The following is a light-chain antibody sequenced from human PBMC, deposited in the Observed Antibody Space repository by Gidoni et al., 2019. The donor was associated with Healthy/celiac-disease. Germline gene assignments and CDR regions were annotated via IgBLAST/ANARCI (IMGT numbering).Light chain of an antibody. V-gene: IGKV3-20*01. J-gene: IGKJ1*01. CDR2: GAS. CDR1: QSVSSSY. CDR3: QQYGSSPET. Sequence: DIVLTQSPGTLSLSPGERATLSCRASQSVSSSYLAWYQQTPGQAPRLLIYGASSRATGIPERFSGSGSGTDFTLTISRLEPEDFAVYYCQQYGSSPETFGQGTKVEIK.